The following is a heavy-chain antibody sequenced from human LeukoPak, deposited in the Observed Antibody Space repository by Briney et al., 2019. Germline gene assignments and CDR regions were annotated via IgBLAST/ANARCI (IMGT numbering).Heavy chain of an antibody. CDR1: GFTFSSYS. CDR2: ISSSSSYI. V-gene: IGHV3-21*04. D-gene: IGHD6-6*01. Sequence: PGGSLRLSCAASGFTFSSYSTNWVRQAPGKGLEWVSSISSSSSYIYYADSVKGRFTISRDDAKNSLYLQMNSLRAEDTAVYYCARDGGIAARLDYWGQGTLVTVSS. J-gene: IGHJ4*02. CDR3: ARDGGIAARLDY.